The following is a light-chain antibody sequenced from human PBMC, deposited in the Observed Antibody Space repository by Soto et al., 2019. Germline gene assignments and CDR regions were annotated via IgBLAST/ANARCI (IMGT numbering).Light chain of an antibody. CDR3: QQYYGAPRT. CDR1: QSVSSSY. V-gene: IGKV3D-7*01. CDR2: GAS. Sequence: IVFTNSPGTLSLSPGERPTLYCSAGQSVSSSYFAWYQQKPGQAPRLLIYGASTRATGIPARFSGSGSGTDFTLTITSLQPEDAATYYCQQYYGAPRTFGGGTTVDTK. J-gene: IGKJ4*01.